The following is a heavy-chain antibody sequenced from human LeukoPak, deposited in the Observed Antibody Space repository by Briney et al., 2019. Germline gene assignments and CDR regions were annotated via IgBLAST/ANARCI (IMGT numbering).Heavy chain of an antibody. Sequence: GGSLRLSCAASGFTFSSYAMSWVRQAPGKGLEWVSAISGSGGSTYYADSVKGRFTISRDDSKNTLYLQMNSLRAEDTAVYYCAKIAMVRGVINTYNWFDPWGQGTLVTVSS. V-gene: IGHV3-23*01. D-gene: IGHD3-10*01. CDR3: AKIAMVRGVINTYNWFDP. J-gene: IGHJ5*02. CDR1: GFTFSSYA. CDR2: ISGSGGST.